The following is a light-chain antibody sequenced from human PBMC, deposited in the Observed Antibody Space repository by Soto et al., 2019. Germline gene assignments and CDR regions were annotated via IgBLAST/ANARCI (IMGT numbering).Light chain of an antibody. CDR2: DAS. J-gene: IGKJ4*01. CDR3: QQCDQLPLT. CDR1: QDISNC. V-gene: IGKV1-33*01. Sequence: DIQMTQSPSSLSASVGDRVTITCQASQDISNCLNCYQHKPGKAPKLLIYDASKLETGVPSRFSGSGSATDFTLTISSLQAEDIARYYCQQCDQLPLTFGGGTKVEIK.